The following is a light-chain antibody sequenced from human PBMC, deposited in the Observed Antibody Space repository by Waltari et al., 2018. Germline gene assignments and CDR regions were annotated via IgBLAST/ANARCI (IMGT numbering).Light chain of an antibody. Sequence: IVLTQSPGTLSLSPGDRATLSCRASQSLHKRALAWFQQKPGKAPRLLIYCASSRAAGSPVRFSGSVSGTDFTLTISRLGPDDFAVYDCQQYGISIMYTFGQGTKLEIK. V-gene: IGKV3-20*01. CDR1: QSLHKRA. CDR3: QQYGISIMYT. J-gene: IGKJ2*01. CDR2: CAS.